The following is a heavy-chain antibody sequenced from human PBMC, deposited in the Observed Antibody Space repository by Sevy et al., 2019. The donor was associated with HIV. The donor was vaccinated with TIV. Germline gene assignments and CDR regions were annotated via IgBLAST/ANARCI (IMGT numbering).Heavy chain of an antibody. Sequence: GGSLRLSCAASGFTFSSYAMSWVRQAPGKGPEWVSAISGSGGSTYYADSVKGRFTISRDNSKNTLYLQMNSLRAEDTAVYYCAHEAGYCSGGSCYAGVDYWGQGTLVTVSS. CDR2: ISGSGGST. D-gene: IGHD2-15*01. J-gene: IGHJ4*02. CDR3: AHEAGYCSGGSCYAGVDY. V-gene: IGHV3-23*01. CDR1: GFTFSSYA.